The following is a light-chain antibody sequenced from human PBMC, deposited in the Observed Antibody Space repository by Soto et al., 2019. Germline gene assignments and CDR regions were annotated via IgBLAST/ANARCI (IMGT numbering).Light chain of an antibody. CDR2: AAS. CDR1: QDIRSS. J-gene: IGKJ2*01. V-gene: IGKV1-12*01. CDR3: QQGDSFPYT. Sequence: DIQMTQSPSSVSASVGDRVPITCRTSQDIRSSLAWYQQKPGKAPELLVFAASNLHTGVPSRFSGSGSGTLFTLTIASLRPEDFATYYCQQGDSFPYTFGRGTKLDFK.